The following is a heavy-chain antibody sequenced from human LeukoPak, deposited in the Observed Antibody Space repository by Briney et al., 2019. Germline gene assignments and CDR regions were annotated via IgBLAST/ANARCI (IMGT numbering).Heavy chain of an antibody. CDR2: TTNTPNAYTT. CDR1: GFTFTNHY. D-gene: IGHD5-18*01. Sequence: GGSLTLSCAASGFTFTNHYMDWVRQAPGRGLEWIARTTNTPNAYTTAYAASVRGKFTVSRDDSKSLLYLQMSSLKTDDTAVYYCGRDTATAIDYWGRGTLVTVSS. V-gene: IGHV3-72*01. J-gene: IGHJ4*02. CDR3: GRDTATAIDY.